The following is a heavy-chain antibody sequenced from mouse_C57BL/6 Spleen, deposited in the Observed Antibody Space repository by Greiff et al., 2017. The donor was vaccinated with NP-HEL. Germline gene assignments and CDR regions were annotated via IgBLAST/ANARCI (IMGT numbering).Heavy chain of an antibody. V-gene: IGHV5-17*01. J-gene: IGHJ4*01. Sequence: EVQLVESGGGLVKPGGSLKLSCAASGFTFSDYGMHWVRQAPEKGLEWVAYISSGSSTIYSADTVKGRFTISRDNAKNTLFLQMTSLRSEDTARYYCARQSSDAMDYWGQGTSVTVSS. CDR1: GFTFSDYG. CDR3: ARQSSDAMDY. CDR2: ISSGSSTI.